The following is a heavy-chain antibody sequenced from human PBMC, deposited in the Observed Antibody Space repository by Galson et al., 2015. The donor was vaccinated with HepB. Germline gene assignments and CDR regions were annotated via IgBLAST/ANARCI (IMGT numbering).Heavy chain of an antibody. D-gene: IGHD1-26*01. CDR3: AKDRMRGAPHIYYYYGVDV. Sequence: SLRLSCSASGFIFSSYGMHWVRQAPGKGLEWVAVISYDGSNKYYADSVKGRFTISRDNSKNTLYLQMNSLRAEDTAVYYCAKDRMRGAPHIYYYYGVDVWGQGTTVTVSS. CDR2: ISYDGSNK. CDR1: GFIFSSYG. J-gene: IGHJ6*02. V-gene: IGHV3-30*18.